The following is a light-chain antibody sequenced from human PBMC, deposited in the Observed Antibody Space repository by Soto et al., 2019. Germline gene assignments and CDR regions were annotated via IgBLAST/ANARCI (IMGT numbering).Light chain of an antibody. CDR1: QGISSC. CDR2: AAS. V-gene: IGKV1-9*01. Sequence: DLQSTRSPSSLSASVGDRVTITWRASQGISSCLAWYKQKPGKAPKLLIYAASTLQSGVPSRFSGSGSGTDFTLTISSLQPEAFATYYCEQLNSYPLTFGGGTKVDIK. CDR3: EQLNSYPLT. J-gene: IGKJ4*01.